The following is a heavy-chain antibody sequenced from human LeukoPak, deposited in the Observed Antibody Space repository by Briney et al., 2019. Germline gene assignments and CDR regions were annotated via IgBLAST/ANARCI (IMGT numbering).Heavy chain of an antibody. CDR2: IWYDGSNK. D-gene: IGHD5-12*01. J-gene: IGHJ4*02. CDR1: GFTFSSYG. Sequence: GGSLRLSCAASGFTFSSYGMHWVRQAPGKGLEWVAVIWYDGSNKYYADSVKGRFTISRDNSKNTLYLQMNSLRAEDTAVYYCAKGYGGYLVYYFDYWGQGTLVTVSS. V-gene: IGHV3-30*02. CDR3: AKGYGGYLVYYFDY.